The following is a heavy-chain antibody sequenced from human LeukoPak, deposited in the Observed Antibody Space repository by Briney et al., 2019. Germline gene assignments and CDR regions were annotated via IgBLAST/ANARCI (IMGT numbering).Heavy chain of an antibody. Sequence: GRSLRLSCAASGFTFSSYAMHWVRQAPGKGLEWVANIKQDGSEKYYVDSVKGRFTISRDNAKNSLYLQMNSLRAEDTAVYFCARHRHYYFDNRDNYYFDYWGQGTLVTVSS. D-gene: IGHD3-22*01. CDR1: GFTFSSYA. J-gene: IGHJ4*02. CDR2: IKQDGSEK. CDR3: ARHRHYYFDNRDNYYFDY. V-gene: IGHV3-7*01.